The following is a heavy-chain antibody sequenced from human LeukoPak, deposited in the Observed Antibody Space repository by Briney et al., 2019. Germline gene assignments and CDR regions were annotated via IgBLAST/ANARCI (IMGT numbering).Heavy chain of an antibody. CDR1: GFTFSSYW. CDR2: INSDGSST. V-gene: IGHV3-74*01. CDR3: YGGSGSDENWFDP. D-gene: IGHD4-23*01. Sequence: PGGSLRLSCAASGFTFSSYWMHWVRQAPGKGLVWVSRINSDGSSTSYADSVKGRFTISRDNAKNTLYLQMNGLRAEDTAVYYCYGGSGSDENWFDPWGQGTLVTVSS. J-gene: IGHJ5*02.